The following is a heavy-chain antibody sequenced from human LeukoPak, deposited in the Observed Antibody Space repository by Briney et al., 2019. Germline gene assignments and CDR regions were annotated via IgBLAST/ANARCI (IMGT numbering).Heavy chain of an antibody. CDR2: IIPILGIA. J-gene: IGHJ4*02. D-gene: IGHD3-3*01. CDR1: GGTFSSYA. V-gene: IGHV1-69*04. CDR3: ARGSLYDFWSGYLLDY. Sequence: AASVKVSCKASGGTFSSYAISWVRQAPGQGLEWMGRIIPILGIANYARKFQGRVTITADKSTSTAYMELSSLRSEDTAVYYCARGSLYDFWSGYLLDYWGQGTLVTVSS.